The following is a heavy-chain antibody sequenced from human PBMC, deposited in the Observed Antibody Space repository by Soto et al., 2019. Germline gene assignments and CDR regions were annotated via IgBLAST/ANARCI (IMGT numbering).Heavy chain of an antibody. CDR3: AGGAVGGPLDWYFVL. CDR2: IIPIFGTA. V-gene: IGHV1-69*12. CDR1: GGTFSSYA. J-gene: IGHJ2*01. Sequence: QVQLVQSGAEVKKPGSSVKVSCKASGGTFSSYAISWVRQAPGQGLEWMGGIIPIFGTANYAQKFQGRVTITADESTSTADMELSSLRSEDAAVYYCAGGAVGGPLDWYFVLWGRGTLVTVS. D-gene: IGHD6-19*01.